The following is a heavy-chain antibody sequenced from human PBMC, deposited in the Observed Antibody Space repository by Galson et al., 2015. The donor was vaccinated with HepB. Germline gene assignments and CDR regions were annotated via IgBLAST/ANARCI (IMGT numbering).Heavy chain of an antibody. D-gene: IGHD5-24*01. V-gene: IGHV4-34*01. J-gene: IGHJ2*01. CDR1: GGSFSGYY. CDR2: INHSGST. Sequence: SETLSLTCAVYGGSFSGYYWSWFRQPPGKGLEWIGEINHSGSTNYNPSLKSRVTISVDTSKNQFSLKLSSVTAADTAVYYCARGHEMATTSLYWYFDLWGRGTPVTVSS. CDR3: ARGHEMATTSLYWYFDL.